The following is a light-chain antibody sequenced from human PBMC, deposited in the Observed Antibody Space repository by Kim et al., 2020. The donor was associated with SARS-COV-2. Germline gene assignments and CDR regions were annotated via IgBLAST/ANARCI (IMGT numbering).Light chain of an antibody. Sequence: SYELTQPPSVSVSPGQTASITCSGDKLGDKYTCWYQQKPGQSPVLVIYQDRKRPSGIPERFSGSNSGNTATLTISGTQAMDEADYYCQAWDSSTFVVFGGGTKGTV. CDR2: QDR. CDR1: KLGDKY. CDR3: QAWDSSTFVV. V-gene: IGLV3-1*01. J-gene: IGLJ2*01.